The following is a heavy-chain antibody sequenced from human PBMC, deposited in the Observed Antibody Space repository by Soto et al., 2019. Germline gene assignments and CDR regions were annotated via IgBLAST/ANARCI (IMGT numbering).Heavy chain of an antibody. CDR2: ISSSGSTI. J-gene: IGHJ6*02. D-gene: IGHD6-13*01. V-gene: IGHV3-11*04. CDR3: AKEVAAAGNTINYYYYGMDV. Sequence: GGSLRLSCAASRFTFSDYYMSWIRQAPGKGLEWVSYISSSGSTIYYTDSVKGRFTISRDNSKNTLYLQMNSLRAEDTAVYYCAKEVAAAGNTINYYYYGMDVWGQGTTVTVSS. CDR1: RFTFSDYY.